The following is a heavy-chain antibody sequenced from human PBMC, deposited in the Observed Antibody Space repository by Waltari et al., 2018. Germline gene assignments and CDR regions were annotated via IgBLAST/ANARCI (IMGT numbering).Heavy chain of an antibody. D-gene: IGHD2-21*01. CDR1: GDSIRGSYY. Sequence: QLQLQQSGPGLVKPSQTLSLASPLSGDSIRGSYYWNWVRQTAGEGLEWLGYIYSSGSTKYNPSLQSRATISIVNKTQFSLKLAAVTAADTAVYYCARSDVVVAPARNNYYFPMEVWGQGTTVTVSS. CDR3: ARSDVVVAPARNNYYFPMEV. J-gene: IGHJ6*03. V-gene: IGHV4-61*09. CDR2: IYSSGST.